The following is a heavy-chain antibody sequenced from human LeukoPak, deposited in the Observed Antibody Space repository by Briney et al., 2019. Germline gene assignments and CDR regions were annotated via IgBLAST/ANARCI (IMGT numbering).Heavy chain of an antibody. D-gene: IGHD2-21*02. V-gene: IGHV4-59*01. CDR2: INYSGSS. CDR3: ARSGGWVTAYWYFDL. CDR1: GGPISTYY. J-gene: IGHJ2*01. Sequence: PETLSLTCTVSGGPISTYYWSWIRQPPGKGLEWIGNINYSGSSNYNPSLKSRVTISIDMSKKQFSLKLSSVTAAETAVYYCARSGGWVTAYWYFDLWGRGTPVTVSS.